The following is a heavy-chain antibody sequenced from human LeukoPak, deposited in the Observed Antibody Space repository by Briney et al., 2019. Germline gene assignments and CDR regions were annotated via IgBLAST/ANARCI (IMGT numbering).Heavy chain of an antibody. J-gene: IGHJ4*02. CDR3: AREGYFYGSGSYNLDY. Sequence: PSETRSLTCAVSGYSISSGYYWGWTRQPPGKGLEWIGSIYTSGSTNYNPSLKSRATISVDTSKNQFSLNLSSVTAADTAVYYCAREGYFYGSGSYNLDYWGQGTLVTVSS. CDR1: GYSISSGYY. CDR2: IYTSGST. V-gene: IGHV4-38-2*02. D-gene: IGHD3-10*01.